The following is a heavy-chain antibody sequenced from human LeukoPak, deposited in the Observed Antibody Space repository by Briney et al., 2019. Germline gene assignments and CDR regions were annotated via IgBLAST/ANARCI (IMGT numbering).Heavy chain of an antibody. J-gene: IGHJ4*02. CDR3: ARDRGSYFQFDY. CDR1: GFTFSSYW. D-gene: IGHD1-26*01. Sequence: GGSLRLSCAASGFTFSSYWMSWVRQAPGKGLGWVAHIKQDGSEKYYVDSVKGRFTISRDNAKNSLYLQMNSLRAEDTAVYYCARDRGSYFQFDYWGQGTLVTVSS. V-gene: IGHV3-7*01. CDR2: IKQDGSEK.